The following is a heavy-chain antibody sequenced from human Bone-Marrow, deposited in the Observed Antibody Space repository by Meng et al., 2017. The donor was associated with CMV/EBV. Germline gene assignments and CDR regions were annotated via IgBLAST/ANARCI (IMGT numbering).Heavy chain of an antibody. Sequence: ASVKVSCKASGDTFTGYYIHWVRRAPGQGLEWMGWINPNSGGTHYAQKFQGRVTMTRDTSISTVYMELSRLRSDDTAVYYCAREPAFCGGDCYWFDPWGQGTLVTVSS. D-gene: IGHD2-21*01. CDR1: GDTFTGYY. J-gene: IGHJ5*02. CDR3: AREPAFCGGDCYWFDP. CDR2: INPNSGGT. V-gene: IGHV1-2*02.